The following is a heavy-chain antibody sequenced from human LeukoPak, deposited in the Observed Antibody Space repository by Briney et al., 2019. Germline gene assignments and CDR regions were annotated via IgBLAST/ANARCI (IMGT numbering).Heavy chain of an antibody. J-gene: IGHJ4*02. CDR2: IYSGGST. V-gene: IGHV3-53*04. CDR1: GFTVSSNY. CDR3: AKDPKGYYGSGSYVDY. D-gene: IGHD3-10*01. Sequence: GGSLRLSCAASGFTVSSNYMSWVRQAPGKGLEWVSVIYSGGSTYYADSVKGRFTISRHNSKNTLYLQMNSLRAEDTAVYYCAKDPKGYYGSGSYVDYWGQGTLVTVSS.